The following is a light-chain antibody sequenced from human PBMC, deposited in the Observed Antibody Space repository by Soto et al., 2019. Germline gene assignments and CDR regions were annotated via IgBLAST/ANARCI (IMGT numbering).Light chain of an antibody. CDR2: KAS. Sequence: DIQMTQSPSTLSASVRDRVTITCRASQSISSWLAWYQQKPGKAPKLLIYKASSLESGVTSRFSGSGSGTEFTLTISSLQPDDFATYYCQQYNSYPWTFGQGTKVEIK. J-gene: IGKJ1*01. CDR1: QSISSW. CDR3: QQYNSYPWT. V-gene: IGKV1-5*03.